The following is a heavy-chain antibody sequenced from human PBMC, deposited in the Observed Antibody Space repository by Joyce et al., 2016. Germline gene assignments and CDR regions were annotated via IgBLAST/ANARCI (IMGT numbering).Heavy chain of an antibody. V-gene: IGHV4-4*07. CDR2: VYAAGDT. CDR1: GDSISSYF. Sequence: QVQLQQSGPGLVKPSETLYLFCTVSGDSISSYFWAWIRQPAGRGLEWIGRVYAAGDTSYNPSLKSRLSMSLDTSTNQFSLRLDSVSAADTAIYYCARVGKAFNSSTSRNAFDIWGQGTVVSVSS. J-gene: IGHJ3*02. D-gene: IGHD2/OR15-2a*01. CDR3: ARVGKAFNSSTSRNAFDI.